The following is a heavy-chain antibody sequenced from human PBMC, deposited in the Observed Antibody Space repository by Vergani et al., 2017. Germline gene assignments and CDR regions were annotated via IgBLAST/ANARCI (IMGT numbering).Heavy chain of an antibody. Sequence: QVQLQESGPGLVKPSETLSLTCTVSGGSISSYYWSWIRQPPGKGLEWIGYIYYSGSTNYNPSLKSRVTISVDTSKNQFSLKLSSVTAADTAVYYCARGGYCSGGSCRNFDYWGQGTLVTVSS. J-gene: IGHJ4*02. CDR2: IYYSGST. CDR3: ARGGYCSGGSCRNFDY. V-gene: IGHV4-59*12. D-gene: IGHD2-15*01. CDR1: GGSISSYY.